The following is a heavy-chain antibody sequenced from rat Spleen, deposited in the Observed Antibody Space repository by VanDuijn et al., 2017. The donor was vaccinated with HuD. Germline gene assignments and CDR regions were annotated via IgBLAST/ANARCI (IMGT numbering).Heavy chain of an antibody. Sequence: EIQLQESGPGLVKPSQSLSLTCSVTGYTIPSGYDWSWIRKFPGNKMEWMGYITYSGSTKYNPSLKSRISITRDTSKNQLFLQLNSVTTEDTATYYCARKAIRGFDYWGQGVMVTVSS. D-gene: IGHD4-3*01. CDR3: ARKAIRGFDY. V-gene: IGHV3-4*01. CDR2: ITYSGST. CDR1: GYTIPSGYD. J-gene: IGHJ2*01.